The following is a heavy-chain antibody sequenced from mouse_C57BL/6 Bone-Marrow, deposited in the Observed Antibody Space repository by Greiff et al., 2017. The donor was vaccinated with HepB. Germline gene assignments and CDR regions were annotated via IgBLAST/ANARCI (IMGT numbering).Heavy chain of an antibody. CDR1: GFSLTSYG. D-gene: IGHD1-1*01. CDR2: IWSGGST. CDR3: ASITTGVYYAMDY. J-gene: IGHJ4*01. Sequence: VQLQQSGPGLVQPSQSLSITCTVSGFSLTSYGVHWVRQSPGKGLEWLGVIWSGGSTDYNAAFISRLSISKDNSKSQVSFKMNSLQADDTAIYYCASITTGVYYAMDYWGQGTSVTVSS. V-gene: IGHV2-2*01.